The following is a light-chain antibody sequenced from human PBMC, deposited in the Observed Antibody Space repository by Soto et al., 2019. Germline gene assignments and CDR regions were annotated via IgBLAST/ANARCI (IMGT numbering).Light chain of an antibody. CDR3: SSYSITTSLYV. V-gene: IGLV1-40*01. CDR1: TSNLGAGYD. CDR2: DVS. Sequence: QSVLTQPPSVSGAPGQRVTLSCTGNTSNLGAGYDVHWYQQHPGKAPKLIISDVSHRPSGVSHRFSGSQSAYTASLTISGLQPEDEADYYCSSYSITTSLYVFGTGTKVTVL. J-gene: IGLJ1*01.